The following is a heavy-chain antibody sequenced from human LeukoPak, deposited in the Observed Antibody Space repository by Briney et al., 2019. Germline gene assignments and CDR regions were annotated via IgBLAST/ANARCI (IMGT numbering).Heavy chain of an antibody. CDR2: ISRSGSST. Sequence: GGSLRLSRAASGFTFSAYAMSWVRQAPGKGLEWVSAISRSGSSTDYADSVKGRFTISRDNSKNTLYLQMNSLRPEDTAVYYCAKGGDILTGYYLYWYFDLWGRGTLVTVSS. V-gene: IGHV3-23*01. J-gene: IGHJ2*01. CDR1: GFTFSAYA. D-gene: IGHD3-9*01. CDR3: AKGGDILTGYYLYWYFDL.